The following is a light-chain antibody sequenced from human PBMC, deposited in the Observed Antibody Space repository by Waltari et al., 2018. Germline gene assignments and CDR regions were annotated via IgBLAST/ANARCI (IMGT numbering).Light chain of an antibody. CDR1: SSNIGTNY. J-gene: IGLJ2*01. Sequence: QSVLTQPPSASGTPGQRVTISCSGSSSNIGTNYVYWYQQPPGTAPKLLIYRDDQRPSGVPDQFSGSKSGTSASLAISGLRSEDEADYYCAAWDDSLSGPVFGGGTKLTVL. V-gene: IGLV1-47*01. CDR3: AAWDDSLSGPV. CDR2: RDD.